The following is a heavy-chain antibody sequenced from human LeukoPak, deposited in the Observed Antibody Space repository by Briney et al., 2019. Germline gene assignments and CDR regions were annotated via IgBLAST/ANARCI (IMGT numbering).Heavy chain of an antibody. CDR2: INHRGGT. D-gene: IGHD3-22*01. CDR3: ARVQYYYDSSGYQDWSFDL. CDR1: GGSSSGYY. Sequence: SETLSLTCTVSGGSSSGYYWSWIRQPPGKGLEWIGEINHRGGTNYNPSLKSRVTMSVDTSKNQFSLKLSSVTAADTAVYYCARVQYYYDSSGYQDWSFDLWGRGTPVTVSS. V-gene: IGHV4-34*01. J-gene: IGHJ2*01.